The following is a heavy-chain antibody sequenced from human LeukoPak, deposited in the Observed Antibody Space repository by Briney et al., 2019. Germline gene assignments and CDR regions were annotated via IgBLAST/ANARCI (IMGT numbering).Heavy chain of an antibody. D-gene: IGHD2-21*02. CDR2: INPNSGGT. Sequence: ASVTVSFKASVYTFTGYYMHWVRQAPGQGLEWMGWINPNSGGTNYAQKFQGRVTMTRDTSISTAYMELSRLRSDDTAVYYCARDRDNLVTAISPDSYYYYYMDVWGKGTTVTVSS. V-gene: IGHV1-2*02. CDR3: ARDRDNLVTAISPDSYYYYYMDV. J-gene: IGHJ6*03. CDR1: VYTFTGYY.